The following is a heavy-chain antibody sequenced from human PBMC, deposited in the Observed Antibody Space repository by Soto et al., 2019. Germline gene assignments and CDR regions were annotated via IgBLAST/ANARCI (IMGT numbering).Heavy chain of an antibody. D-gene: IGHD4-17*01. CDR1: GFIFSRYA. J-gene: IGHJ5*02. CDR2: ISDDGRTK. Sequence: ESGGGVVQPGRSLRLSCAASGFIFSRYAMHWVRQAPGKGLEWVALISDDGRTKYYADSVKGRFTISRDNSKNTLYLQMNSLSAEDTAVYYCTRADLTVTLSVFDPWGQGTLVTVSS. V-gene: IGHV3-30*04. CDR3: TRADLTVTLSVFDP.